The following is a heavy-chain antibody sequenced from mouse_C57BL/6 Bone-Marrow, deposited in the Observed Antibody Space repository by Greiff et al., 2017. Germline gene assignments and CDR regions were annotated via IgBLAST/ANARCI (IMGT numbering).Heavy chain of an antibody. CDR1: GYTFTSYG. V-gene: IGHV1-81*01. CDR2: IYPRSGNT. CDR3: ARGCPWFAY. J-gene: IGHJ3*01. Sequence: VKVVESGAELARPGASVKLSCKASGYTFTSYGISWVKQRTGQGLEWIGEIYPRSGNTYYNEKFKGKATLTADKSSSTAYMELRSLTSEDSAVYFCARGCPWFAYWGQGTLVTVSA.